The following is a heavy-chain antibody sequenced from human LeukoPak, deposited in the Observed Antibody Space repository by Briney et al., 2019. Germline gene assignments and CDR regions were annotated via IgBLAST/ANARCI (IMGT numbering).Heavy chain of an antibody. Sequence: PGGSLRLSCAASGFTFSSYAMSWVRQAPGKGLEWVSAITGSGDTTYYAHPVKGRFTISRDNSKNTVYLQMNSLRAEDTAVYYCANRHCTSSSCYLEYWGQGTLVTVSS. V-gene: IGHV3-23*01. CDR3: ANRHCTSSSCYLEY. CDR2: ITGSGDTT. J-gene: IGHJ4*02. D-gene: IGHD2-2*01. CDR1: GFTFSSYA.